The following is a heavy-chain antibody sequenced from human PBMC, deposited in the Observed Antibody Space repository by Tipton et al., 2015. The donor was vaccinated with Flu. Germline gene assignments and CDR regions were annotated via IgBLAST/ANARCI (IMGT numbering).Heavy chain of an antibody. V-gene: IGHV4-39*01. CDR1: SGSIRSTNYF. CDR3: ARLSYYDVDLKNFYFDH. CDR2: IYPSGTP. J-gene: IGHJ4*02. Sequence: TLSLTCTVSSGSIRSTNYFCAWIRQPPGKGLELIGRIYPSGTPYYNPSLKSRVTISVDTSKSQFSLMLRSVTAADTAVYYCARLSYYDVDLKNFYFDHWGQGALVTVSS. D-gene: IGHD3-10*02.